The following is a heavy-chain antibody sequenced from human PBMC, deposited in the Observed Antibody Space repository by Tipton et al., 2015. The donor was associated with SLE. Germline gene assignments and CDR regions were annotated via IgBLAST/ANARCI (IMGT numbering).Heavy chain of an antibody. J-gene: IGHJ4*02. V-gene: IGHV4-34*01. CDR1: GGSFSGYY. CDR2: INHSGST. D-gene: IGHD7-27*01. Sequence: GLVKPSETLSLTCAVYGGSFSGYYWSWIRQPPGKGLEWVGEINHSGSTNYNPSLKSRVTISVDTSKNQFSLKLSSVTAADTAVYYCARAQLGIRGIDYWGQGTLVTVSS. CDR3: ARAQLGIRGIDY.